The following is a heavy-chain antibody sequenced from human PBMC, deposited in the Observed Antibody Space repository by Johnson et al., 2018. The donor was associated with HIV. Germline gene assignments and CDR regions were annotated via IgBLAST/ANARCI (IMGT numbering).Heavy chain of an antibody. CDR3: ARGEDSYFDI. V-gene: IGHV3-66*02. CDR2: IYSGGST. D-gene: IGHD2-15*01. Sequence: MLLVESGGGVVRPGESLRLSCAASGFTVSSNYMSWVRQAPGKGLEWVSVIYSGGSTYYADSVKGRFTISRDNSKNTLYLQMGSLRAEDMAVYYCARGEDSYFDIWGQGTMVTVSS. CDR1: GFTVSSNY. J-gene: IGHJ3*02.